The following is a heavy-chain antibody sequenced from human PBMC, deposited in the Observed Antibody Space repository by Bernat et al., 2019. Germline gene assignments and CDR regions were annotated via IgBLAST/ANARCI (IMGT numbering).Heavy chain of an antibody. J-gene: IGHJ5*01. D-gene: IGHD2-15*01. V-gene: IGHV4-34*01. CDR2: INHSGST. CDR3: ARGIGYCSGGSCYHWFDF. CDR1: GGSFSGYY. Sequence: QVQLQQWGAGLLKPSETLSLTCAVYGGSFSGYYWSWIRQPPGKGLEWIGEINHSGSTNYNPSLKSRVTISVDTSTNQFSLKLSSVTAADTAVYYCARGIGYCSGGSCYHWFDFWGQGTLVTVPS.